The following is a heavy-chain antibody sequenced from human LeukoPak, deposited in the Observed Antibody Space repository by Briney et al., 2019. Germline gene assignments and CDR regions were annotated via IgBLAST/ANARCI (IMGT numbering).Heavy chain of an antibody. CDR1: GFTFSSYA. V-gene: IGHV3-23*01. J-gene: IGHJ5*02. Sequence: GGSLRLSCAASGFTFSSYAMSWVRQAPGKGLEWVSAISGSGGSTYYADSVKGRFTISRDNSKNTLYLQMNSLRAEDTAVYYCAKGGYCSSTSCYEAHWNWFDPWGQGTLVTVSS. CDR2: ISGSGGST. D-gene: IGHD2-2*01. CDR3: AKGGYCSSTSCYEAHWNWFDP.